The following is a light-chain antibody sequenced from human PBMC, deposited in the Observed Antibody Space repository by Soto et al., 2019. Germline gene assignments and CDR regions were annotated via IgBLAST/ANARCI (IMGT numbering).Light chain of an antibody. V-gene: IGLV4-69*01. CDR1: SGHSSYA. CDR3: QTWGTGIQV. CDR2: LNSDGSH. J-gene: IGLJ2*01. Sequence: QSVLTQSPSASASLGASVKLTCTLSSGHSSYAIAWHQQQPEKGPRYLMKLNSDGSHSKGAGIPDRFSGSSSGAERYLTISSLQYEDEADYYCQTWGTGIQVFGGGTKLTVL.